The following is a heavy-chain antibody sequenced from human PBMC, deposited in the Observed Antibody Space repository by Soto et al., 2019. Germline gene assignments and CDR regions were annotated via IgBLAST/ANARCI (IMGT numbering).Heavy chain of an antibody. Sequence: QVQLVESGGGVVQPGNSLRLSCAASGFTFSGHGMHWVRQAPGKGLEWVTFIWYDGSKKHYVDSVKGRFTISRDNSRNTLYLQMNSLRAEDTAVYFCARDGQGEATYTVGDYWGQGTVVTVSS. J-gene: IGHJ4*02. CDR1: GFTFSGHG. D-gene: IGHD2-2*02. V-gene: IGHV3-33*01. CDR2: IWYDGSKK. CDR3: ARDGQGEATYTVGDY.